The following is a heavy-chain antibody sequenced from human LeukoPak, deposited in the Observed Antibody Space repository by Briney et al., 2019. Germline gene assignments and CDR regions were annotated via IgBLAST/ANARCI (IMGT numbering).Heavy chain of an antibody. V-gene: IGHV3-21*01. CDR3: AKDQGIVGAIN. D-gene: IGHD1-26*01. J-gene: IGHJ4*02. CDR2: FSSIGTYK. Sequence: GGSLRLSCAASGFTFSDYDMNWVRQAPGQGLEWVSLFSSIGTYKYYADSVKGRFTISRDNSKNTLYLQMDSLRAEDTAVYYCAKDQGIVGAINWGQGTLVTVSS. CDR1: GFTFSDYD.